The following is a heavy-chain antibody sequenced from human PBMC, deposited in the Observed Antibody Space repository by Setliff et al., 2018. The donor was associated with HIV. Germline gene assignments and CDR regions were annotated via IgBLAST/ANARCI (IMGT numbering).Heavy chain of an antibody. Sequence: ASVKVSCKTSAYSFVSHGMSWVRQAPGQGLEWMGWIRGSGADAKYAENLQGRVTLTMDISSSTGYMELRNLRSDDTAIYYCARDFHVLGYCSADSCPYDASDVWDQGTMVTVSS. CDR2: IRGSGADA. D-gene: IGHD2-15*01. CDR1: AYSFVSHG. J-gene: IGHJ3*01. V-gene: IGHV1-18*01. CDR3: ARDFHVLGYCSADSCPYDASDV.